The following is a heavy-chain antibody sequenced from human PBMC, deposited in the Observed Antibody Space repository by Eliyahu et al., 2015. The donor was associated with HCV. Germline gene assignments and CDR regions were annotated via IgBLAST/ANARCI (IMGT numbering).Heavy chain of an antibody. V-gene: IGHV4-59*01. J-gene: IGHJ4*02. CDR3: ARENHGAGHYDY. CDR2: IYYSGST. D-gene: IGHD1-14*01. CDR1: GGSISSYY. Sequence: QVQLQESGPGLVKPSETLSLTCTVSGGSISSYYWSWIRQPPGKGLEWIGYIYYSGSTNYNPSLKSRVTISVDTSKNQFSLKLSSVTAADTAVYYCARENHGAGHYDYWGQGTLVTVSS.